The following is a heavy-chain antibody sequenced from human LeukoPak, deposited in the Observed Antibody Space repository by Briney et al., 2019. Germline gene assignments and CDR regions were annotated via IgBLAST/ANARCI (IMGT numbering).Heavy chain of an antibody. D-gene: IGHD2-2*01. CDR3: AIRTQRRGYYYYGMDV. J-gene: IGHJ6*02. CDR1: GYTFTSYY. Sequence: ASVKVSCKASGYTFTSYYMHWVRQAPGQGLEWMGIINPSGGSTSYAQKFQGRVTITADKSTSTAYMELSSLRSEDTAVYYCAIRTQRRGYYYYGMDVWGQGTTVTVSS. CDR2: INPSGGST. V-gene: IGHV1-46*01.